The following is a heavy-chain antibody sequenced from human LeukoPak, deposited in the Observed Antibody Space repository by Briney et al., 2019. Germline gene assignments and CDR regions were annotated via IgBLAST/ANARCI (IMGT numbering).Heavy chain of an antibody. D-gene: IGHD2-2*01. Sequence: PSETLSLTCTVSGGSISSYYWSWIRQPAGKGLEWIGRIYTSGSTNYNPSLKSRVTMSVDTSKNQFSLKLSSVTAADTAVYYCARDLGYCSSTSCRRWFDPWGQGTLVTVSS. J-gene: IGHJ5*02. CDR3: ARDLGYCSSTSCRRWFDP. CDR2: IYTSGST. CDR1: GGSISSYY. V-gene: IGHV4-4*07.